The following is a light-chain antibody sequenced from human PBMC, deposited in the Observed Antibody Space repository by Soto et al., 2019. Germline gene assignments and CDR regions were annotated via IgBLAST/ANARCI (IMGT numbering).Light chain of an antibody. V-gene: IGKV3-15*01. CDR2: GAS. Sequence: EIVMAQSPATLSFSPVERATLSCRASQSVSSNLAWYQQKPGQAPRLLIYGASTRATGIPARFSGSGSGTEFTLTISSLQSEDFAVYYCQQYHNWPRTFGQGTRLEIK. J-gene: IGKJ5*01. CDR3: QQYHNWPRT. CDR1: QSVSSN.